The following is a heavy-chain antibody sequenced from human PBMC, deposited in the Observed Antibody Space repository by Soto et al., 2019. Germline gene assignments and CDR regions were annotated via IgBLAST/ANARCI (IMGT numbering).Heavy chain of an antibody. CDR2: VSYDGTNK. J-gene: IGHJ4*02. D-gene: IGHD2-15*01. CDR1: GFIFSNYD. Sequence: GGSLRLSCAASGFIFSNYDMHWVRQAPGKGLEWVAVVSYDGTNKYYADSVKGRFTISRDNSKNTLHLQMSSLRIEDTAVYYCSRDGLXGGYCSGSRGFWYCFDHWGRGTLVTVSS. V-gene: IGHV3-30-3*01. CDR3: SRDGLXGGYCSGSRGFWYCFDH.